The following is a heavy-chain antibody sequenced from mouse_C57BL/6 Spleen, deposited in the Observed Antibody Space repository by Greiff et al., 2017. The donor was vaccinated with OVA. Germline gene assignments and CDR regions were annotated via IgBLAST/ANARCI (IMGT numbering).Heavy chain of an antibody. D-gene: IGHD2-4*01. CDR3: ARGVYNDYYWYFDV. J-gene: IGHJ1*03. V-gene: IGHV1-9*01. CDR2: ILPGSGST. CDR1: GYTFTGYW. Sequence: QVQLQQSGAELMKPGASVTLSCKATGYTFTGYWIEWVKQRPGHGLEWIGEILPGSGSTNYNEKFKGKATFTADTSSNTAYMQLSSLTTEDSAIYYWARGVYNDYYWYFDVWGTGTTVTVSS.